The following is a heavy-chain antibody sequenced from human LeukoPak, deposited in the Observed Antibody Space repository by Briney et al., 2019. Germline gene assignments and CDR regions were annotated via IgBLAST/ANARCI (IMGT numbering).Heavy chain of an antibody. CDR1: GFTFSSYG. Sequence: GGSLRLSCAASGFTFSSYGMRWVRQAPGKGLEWVAVIWYDGSNKYYADSVKGRFTISRDNSKNTLYLQMNSLRAEDTAVYYCAMSSGWLYDYWGQGTLVTVSS. CDR3: AMSSGWLYDY. V-gene: IGHV3-33*01. CDR2: IWYDGSNK. J-gene: IGHJ4*02. D-gene: IGHD6-19*01.